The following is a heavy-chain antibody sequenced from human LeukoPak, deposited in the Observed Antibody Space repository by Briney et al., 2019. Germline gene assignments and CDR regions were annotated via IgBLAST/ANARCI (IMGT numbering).Heavy chain of an antibody. J-gene: IGHJ6*03. CDR3: ARALWFGEFGRREESYYYYYMDV. D-gene: IGHD3-10*01. V-gene: IGHV1-46*01. CDR2: INPSGGST. Sequence: GASVKVSCKASGYTFTSYYMHWVRQAPGQGLEWMGIINPSGGSTSYAQKFQGRVTMTRDMSTSTVYMELSSLRSEDTAVYYCARALWFGEFGRREESYYYYYMDVWGKGTTVTVSS. CDR1: GYTFTSYY.